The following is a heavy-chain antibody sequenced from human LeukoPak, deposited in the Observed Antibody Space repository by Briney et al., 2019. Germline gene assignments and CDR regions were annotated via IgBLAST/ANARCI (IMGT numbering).Heavy chain of an antibody. Sequence: PGGSLRLSCAASGFTFSSYAMSWVRQAPGKGLEWVSAISDSGGRTHYADSVRGRFTMSRDNSKNTLYLQMSSLRAEDTAVYYCAKDPATVTTGYFDYWGQGTLVTVSS. D-gene: IGHD4-11*01. CDR1: GFTFSSYA. V-gene: IGHV3-23*01. CDR2: ISDSGGRT. J-gene: IGHJ4*02. CDR3: AKDPATVTTGYFDY.